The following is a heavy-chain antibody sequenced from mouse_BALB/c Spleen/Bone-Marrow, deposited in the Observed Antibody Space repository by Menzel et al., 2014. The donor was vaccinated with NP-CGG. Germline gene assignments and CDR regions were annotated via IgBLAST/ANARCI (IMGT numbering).Heavy chain of an antibody. Sequence: EVQGVESGGGLVQPGGSRKLSCAASGFTFSSFGMHWVRQAPEKGLEWVAYISSGSSTIYYADTVKGRSIISRDNPKNTLFLQMTSLRSEDTAMYYCARGGNYAWFAYWGQGTLVTVSA. CDR3: ARGGNYAWFAY. CDR1: GFTFSSFG. CDR2: ISSGSSTI. V-gene: IGHV5-17*02. J-gene: IGHJ3*01. D-gene: IGHD2-1*01.